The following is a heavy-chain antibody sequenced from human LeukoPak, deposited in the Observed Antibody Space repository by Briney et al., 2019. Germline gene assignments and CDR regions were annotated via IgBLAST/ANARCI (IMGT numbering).Heavy chain of an antibody. Sequence: GGSLRLSCTASGFNFYIYAVTWVRQAPGKGLQWVSGISGAGETTYYADSVKGRFTISRDNSKNTLYLQMNSLRAEDTAVYYCAKDPFVPAAIGDDAFDIWGQGTMVTVSS. D-gene: IGHD2-2*02. V-gene: IGHV3-23*01. J-gene: IGHJ3*02. CDR3: AKDPFVPAAIGDDAFDI. CDR2: ISGAGETT. CDR1: GFNFYIYA.